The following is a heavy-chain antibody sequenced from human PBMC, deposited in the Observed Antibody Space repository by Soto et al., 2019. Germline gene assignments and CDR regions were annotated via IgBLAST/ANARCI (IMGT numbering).Heavy chain of an antibody. V-gene: IGHV3-23*01. CDR3: AKRPLRHYYGVDV. J-gene: IGHJ6*02. CDR1: GFTFTNYA. Sequence: GGSLRLSCAASGFTFTNYAMSWVRQAPGKELEWVSGISGGGDSTHYADSVRGRFTISRDSSQSTLYLQMNSLRAEDTAVYYCAKRPLRHYYGVDVWGQGTTVTVSS. CDR2: ISGGGDST.